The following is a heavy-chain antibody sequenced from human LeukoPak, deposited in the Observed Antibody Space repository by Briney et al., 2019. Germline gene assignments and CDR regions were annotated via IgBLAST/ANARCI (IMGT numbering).Heavy chain of an antibody. V-gene: IGHV3-74*01. CDR1: GFTFSSNW. Sequence: GGSLRLSCAASGFTFSSNWMHWVRQAPGTGLVWVSRINRDGSSTTYADSVKGRFTISRDNAKSTLYLQMNSLRAEDTAVYYCARDLSYGMDVWGQGTTVTVSS. J-gene: IGHJ6*02. CDR3: ARDLSYGMDV. CDR2: INRDGSST.